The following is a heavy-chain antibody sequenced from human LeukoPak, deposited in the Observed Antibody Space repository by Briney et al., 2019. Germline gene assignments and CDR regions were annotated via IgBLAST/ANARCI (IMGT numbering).Heavy chain of an antibody. CDR2: INHSGST. J-gene: IGHJ4*02. CDR3: ARITGTAIDY. D-gene: IGHD1-20*01. V-gene: IGHV4-34*01. CDR1: GGSFSGYY. Sequence: PSETLSLTCAVYGGSFSGYYWSWIRQPPGKGLEWIGEINHSGSTNYNPSLKSRVTISVDTSKNQFSLKLSSVTAADTAVYYCARITGTAIDYWGQGSLVTVSS.